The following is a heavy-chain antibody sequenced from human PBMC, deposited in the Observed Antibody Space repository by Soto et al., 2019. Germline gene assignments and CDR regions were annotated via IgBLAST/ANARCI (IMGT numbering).Heavy chain of an antibody. CDR1: GDTFSSYA. CDR3: ARVPGKFGLVIITPGSYYYGMDV. CDR2: IIPIFGTA. D-gene: IGHD3-9*01. J-gene: IGHJ6*02. Sequence: QVQLVQSGAEVKKPGSSVKVSCKASGDTFSSYAISWVRQAPGQGLEWMGGIIPIFGTANYAQKFQGRVTFTADESTSTAYMELSSLRSEDTAVYYCARVPGKFGLVIITPGSYYYGMDVWGQGTTVTVSS. V-gene: IGHV1-69*01.